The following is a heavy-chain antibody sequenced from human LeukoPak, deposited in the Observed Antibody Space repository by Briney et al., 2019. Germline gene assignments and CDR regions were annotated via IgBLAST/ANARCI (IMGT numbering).Heavy chain of an antibody. V-gene: IGHV3-48*02. CDR1: GFTFSSYS. D-gene: IGHD6-13*01. CDR3: ARVNGIAAAGDPFDY. J-gene: IGHJ4*02. CDR2: ISSSSGTI. Sequence: GGSLRLSCAASGFTFSSYSMNWVRQAPGKGLEWVSYISSSSGTIYYADSVEGRYTISRDNAKNSLYLQMNSLRDEDTAVYYCARVNGIAAAGDPFDYWGQGTLVTVSS.